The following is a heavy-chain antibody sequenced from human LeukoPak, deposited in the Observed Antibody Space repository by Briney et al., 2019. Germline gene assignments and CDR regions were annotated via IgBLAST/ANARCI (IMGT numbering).Heavy chain of an antibody. CDR2: INPNSGGT. J-gene: IGHJ3*02. Sequence: ASVKVSCKASGYTFTGYYMHWVRQAPGQGLEWMGWINPNSGGTNYAQKFQGRVTMTRDTSISTAYMELSRLRSDDTAVYYCARDLSIVVVIAKGNHAFDIWGQGTMVTVSS. D-gene: IGHD2-21*01. V-gene: IGHV1-2*02. CDR1: GYTFTGYY. CDR3: ARDLSIVVVIAKGNHAFDI.